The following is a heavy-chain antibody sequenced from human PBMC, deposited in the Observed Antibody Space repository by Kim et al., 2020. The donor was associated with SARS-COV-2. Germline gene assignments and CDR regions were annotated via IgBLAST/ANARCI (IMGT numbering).Heavy chain of an antibody. D-gene: IGHD6-19*01. Sequence: GGSLRLSCAASGFTFSTYWMSWVRQAPGKGREWVAQIKEDGSETYYVDSVRGRFTISRDNAKNSLSLQMNSLRGEDAALYYCARDKLVGAVTGSSFHYWGQGPLVTVPS. CDR1: GFTFSTYW. J-gene: IGHJ4*02. V-gene: IGHV3-7*01. CDR2: IKEDGSET. CDR3: ARDKLVGAVTGSSFHY.